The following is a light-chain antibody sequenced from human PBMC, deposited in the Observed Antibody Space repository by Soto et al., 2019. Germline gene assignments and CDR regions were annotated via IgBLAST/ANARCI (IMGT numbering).Light chain of an antibody. Sequence: QSALTQPRSVSGSPGQSVTISCTGTSNDVGGYNFVSWYQQLPGKAPKLMIYDVTKRPSGVPDRFSGSKSGNTASLTISGLQTEDEADYYCCSYAGSYTWVFGGGTKLTVL. J-gene: IGLJ3*02. CDR1: SNDVGGYNF. V-gene: IGLV2-11*01. CDR2: DVT. CDR3: CSYAGSYTWV.